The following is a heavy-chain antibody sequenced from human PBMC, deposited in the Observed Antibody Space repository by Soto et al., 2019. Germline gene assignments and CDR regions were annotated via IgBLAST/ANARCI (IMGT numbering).Heavy chain of an antibody. Sequence: ASVKVSCKASGYTFTSYGISWVRQAPGQGLEWMGWISAYNGNTNYAQKLQGRVTMTTDTSTSTAYMELNSLRAEDTAVYYCARDWTPYSYATTYWDYWGQGTLVTVSS. CDR1: GYTFTSYG. CDR3: ARDWTPYSYATTYWDY. D-gene: IGHD5-18*01. V-gene: IGHV1-18*01. J-gene: IGHJ4*02. CDR2: ISAYNGNT.